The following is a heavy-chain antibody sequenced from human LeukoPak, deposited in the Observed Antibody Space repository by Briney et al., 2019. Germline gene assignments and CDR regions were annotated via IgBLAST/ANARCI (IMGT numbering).Heavy chain of an antibody. CDR2: INPNSGGT. Sequence: GASVKVSCKASGYTFTSYDINWVRQAPGQGLEWMGWINPNSGGTNYAQKFQGRVTMTRDTSISTAYMELSRLRSDDTAVYYCARVFDPRFNLGTFDPWGQGTLVTVSS. CDR1: GYTFTSYD. D-gene: IGHD3-3*01. J-gene: IGHJ5*02. V-gene: IGHV1-2*02. CDR3: ARVFDPRFNLGTFDP.